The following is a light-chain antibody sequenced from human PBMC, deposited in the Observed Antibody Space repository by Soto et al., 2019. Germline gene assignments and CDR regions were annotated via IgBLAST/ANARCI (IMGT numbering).Light chain of an antibody. CDR2: GAS. CDR3: QQRSIWPWT. J-gene: IGKJ1*01. CDR1: QSVSSN. Sequence: EIVMTQSPATLSVSPGERATLSCRASQSVSSNLAWYQQKPGQAPRLLIYGASTRATGIPARFSGSGSGTEFTLTISSLEPEDFAVFYCQQRSIWPWTFGQGTKVEIK. V-gene: IGKV3-15*01.